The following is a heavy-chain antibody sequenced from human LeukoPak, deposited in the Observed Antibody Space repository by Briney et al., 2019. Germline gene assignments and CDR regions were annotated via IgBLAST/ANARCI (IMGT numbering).Heavy chain of an antibody. J-gene: IGHJ4*02. V-gene: IGHV3-7*05. CDR2: IKEDGSQK. CDR3: ARDRNWGKEDYFDY. Sequence: GGSLRLSCGASGFTFSSYWMSWVRQAPGKGLEWVATIKEDGSQKYYVDSVKGRFTISRDNAKNSLYLQMNSLRAEDTAVYYCARDRNWGKEDYFDYWGQGTLVTVSS. D-gene: IGHD7-27*01. CDR1: GFTFSSYW.